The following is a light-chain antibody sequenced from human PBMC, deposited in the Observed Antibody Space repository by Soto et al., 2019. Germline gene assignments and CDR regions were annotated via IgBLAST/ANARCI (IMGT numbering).Light chain of an antibody. CDR2: AAS. V-gene: IGKV1-39*01. J-gene: IGKJ1*01. CDR1: QGISTY. Sequence: DIQMTQSPSSLSASVGDRVTITCRASQGISTYLNWYQQKPGKAPKLLIYAASSLQSGVPSRFSGSGSETDFTITISSLQPEDFATYSCQPSTTWTFGQGTKVEIK. CDR3: QPSTTWT.